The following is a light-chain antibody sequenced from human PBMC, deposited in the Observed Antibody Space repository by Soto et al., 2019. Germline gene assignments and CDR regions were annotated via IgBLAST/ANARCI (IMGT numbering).Light chain of an antibody. CDR1: SSDVGAYDY. CDR2: DVR. V-gene: IGLV2-14*03. Sequence: QSALTQPASVSGSPGQSIAISCTGTSSDVGAYDYVSWYQQHPGKAPKLIIYDVRNRPSGVSDRFSGSKSGNTASLTISGLQPEDEGDYNCSSYIRSNSVVFGGGTKLTVL. J-gene: IGLJ3*02. CDR3: SSYIRSNSVV.